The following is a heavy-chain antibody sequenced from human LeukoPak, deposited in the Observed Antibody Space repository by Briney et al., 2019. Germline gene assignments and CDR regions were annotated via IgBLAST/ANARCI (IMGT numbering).Heavy chain of an antibody. CDR3: ARDRARYCTNGVCSTNWFDP. D-gene: IGHD2-8*01. CDR2: ISAYNGNT. J-gene: IGHJ5*02. Sequence: ASVKVSCKASGYTFTSYGISWVRQAPGQGLEWMGWISAYNGNTNYAQKLQGRVTMTTDTSTSTVYMELRSLRSDDTAVYYCARDRARYCTNGVCSTNWFDPWGQGTLVTVSS. V-gene: IGHV1-18*01. CDR1: GYTFTSYG.